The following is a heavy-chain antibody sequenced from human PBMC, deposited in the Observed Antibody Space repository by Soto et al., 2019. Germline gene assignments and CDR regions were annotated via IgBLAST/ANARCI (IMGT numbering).Heavy chain of an antibody. CDR2: ISAYNGNK. D-gene: IGHD6-13*01. CDR3: ARDLGPQLVEY. V-gene: IGHV1-18*01. Sequence: ASVKVSCKASGYSFTSYGISWVRQAPGQGLEWMGWISAYNGNKKYAQKLQGRVTMTTDTSTSTAYMELRSLRSDDTAVYYCARDLGPQLVEYWGQGTRVNVSS. CDR1: GYSFTSYG. J-gene: IGHJ4*02.